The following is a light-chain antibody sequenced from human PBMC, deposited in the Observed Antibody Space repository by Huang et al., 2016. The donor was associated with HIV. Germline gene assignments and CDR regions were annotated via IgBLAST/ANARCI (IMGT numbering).Light chain of an antibody. CDR2: GAS. CDR3: QQSHSTPQT. J-gene: IGKJ5*01. CDR1: QTIKKY. V-gene: IGKV1-39*01. Sequence: DIQMTQSPSSLSASVGDRVTITCRASQTIKKYLNWYQQKPGQAPRLLIYGASNLQTEVPSRFSGSGSGTDFSLIISSLQPEDFAIYYCQQSHSTPQTFGQGTRLDIK.